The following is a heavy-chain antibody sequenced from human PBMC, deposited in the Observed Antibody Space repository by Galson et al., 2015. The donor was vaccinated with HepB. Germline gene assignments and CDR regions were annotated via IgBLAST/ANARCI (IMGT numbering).Heavy chain of an antibody. Sequence: SLRLSCAASGFTFVDYGMSWVRQAPGKGLEWVSTISGGSENTHYADSVKGRFTISRDNSKNTLYLQLTSLRAEDTALYYCARDVPPHTVVGSTMFDSWGQGTLVAVSS. CDR3: ARDVPPHTVVGSTMFDS. V-gene: IGHV3-23*01. D-gene: IGHD2-21*01. J-gene: IGHJ4*02. CDR2: ISGGSENT. CDR1: GFTFVDYG.